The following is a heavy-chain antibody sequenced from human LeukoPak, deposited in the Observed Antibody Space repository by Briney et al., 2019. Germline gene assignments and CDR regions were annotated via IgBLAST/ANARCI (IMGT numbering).Heavy chain of an antibody. V-gene: IGHV3-23*01. Sequence: GGSLRLSCAASGFTFSSYAMTWVRQAPGKGLEWVSSIRVSGGGTSYADSVRGRFTVSRDNSKNTLYLQMNSLRAEDTAVYYCAKDPNGDYLGAFDIWDQGTMVTVSS. CDR2: IRVSGGGT. CDR1: GFTFSSYA. D-gene: IGHD2-8*01. CDR3: AKDPNGDYLGAFDI. J-gene: IGHJ3*02.